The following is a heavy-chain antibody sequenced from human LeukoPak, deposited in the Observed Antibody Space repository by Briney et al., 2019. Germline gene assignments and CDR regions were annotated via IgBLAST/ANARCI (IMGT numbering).Heavy chain of an antibody. D-gene: IGHD3-3*01. CDR1: GGSFSGYY. V-gene: IGHV4-34*01. CDR3: ARGRRLRFLEWLNRYFDY. CDR2: INHSGST. J-gene: IGHJ4*02. Sequence: PSETLSLTCAVYGGSFSGYYWSWIRQPPGKGLEWIGEINHSGSTNYNPSLKSRVTISVDTSKNQFSLKLSSVTAADTAVYYCARGRRLRFLEWLNRYFDYWGQGTLVTVSS.